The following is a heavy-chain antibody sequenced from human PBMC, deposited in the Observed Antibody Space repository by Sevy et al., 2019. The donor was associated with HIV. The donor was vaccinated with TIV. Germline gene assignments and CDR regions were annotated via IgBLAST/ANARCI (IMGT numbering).Heavy chain of an antibody. CDR2: IGYDGSNK. CDR3: ARAPRMYGDYFLAYFGS. D-gene: IGHD2-8*01. CDR1: GFTPSTYG. V-gene: IGHV3-33*01. Sequence: GGSLRLSCAASGFTPSTYGMHWVRQAPGKGLEWVAVIGYDGSNKYYADSVKGRFTISRDNSKNTLFLQMDSLRAEETAGYYAARAPRMYGDYFLAYFGSWGQGTLVTFSS. J-gene: IGHJ4*02.